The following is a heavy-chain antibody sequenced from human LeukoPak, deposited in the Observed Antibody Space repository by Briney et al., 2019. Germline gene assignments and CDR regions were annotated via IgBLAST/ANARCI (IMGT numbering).Heavy chain of an antibody. CDR1: GGSVSSNSYY. CDR3: ARTYYDFWSGYWNYYYYMDV. CDR2: IYYSGST. Sequence: SETLSLTCTVSGGSVSSNSYYWGWIRQPPGKGLEWIGSIYYSGSTYYNPSLKSRVTISVDTSKNQFSLKLSSVTAADTAVYYCARTYYDFWSGYWNYYYYMDVWGKGTTVTVSS. J-gene: IGHJ6*03. V-gene: IGHV4-39*01. D-gene: IGHD3-3*01.